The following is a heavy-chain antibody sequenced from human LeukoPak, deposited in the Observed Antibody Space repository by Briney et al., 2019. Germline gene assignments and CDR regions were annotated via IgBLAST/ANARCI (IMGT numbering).Heavy chain of an antibody. J-gene: IGHJ6*03. V-gene: IGHV3-30*02. CDR1: GFTFNSYG. Sequence: LSGGSLRLSCAASGFTFNSYGIHWVRQAPGKGLEWVAFIRFDGSNNYYAASVKGRFTISRDNSKNTLYLQMNSLRAEDTAVYYCAKDGGGYYPYYYYYMDVWGKGTTVTISS. CDR3: AKDGGGYYPYYYYYMDV. D-gene: IGHD3-22*01. CDR2: IRFDGSNN.